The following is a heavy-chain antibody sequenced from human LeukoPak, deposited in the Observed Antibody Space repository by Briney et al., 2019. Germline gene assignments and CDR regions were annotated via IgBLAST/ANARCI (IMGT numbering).Heavy chain of an antibody. V-gene: IGHV4-4*02. J-gene: IGHJ5*02. CDR2: IYHSGST. CDR3: ARVGRGQPLLSPHWFDP. Sequence: PSGTLSLTCAVSGGSISSSNWWSWVRQPPGKGLEWIGEIYHSGSTNYNPSLKSRVTISVDTSKNQFSLKLSSVTAADTAVYYCARVGRGQPLLSPHWFDPWGQGTLVTVSS. D-gene: IGHD2-21*02. CDR1: GGSISSSNW.